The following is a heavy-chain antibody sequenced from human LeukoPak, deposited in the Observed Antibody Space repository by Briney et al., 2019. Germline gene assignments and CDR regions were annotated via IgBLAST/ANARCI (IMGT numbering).Heavy chain of an antibody. D-gene: IGHD3-22*01. V-gene: IGHV4-59*01. CDR2: IDYSGNT. J-gene: IGHJ4*02. CDR1: GVSISSYY. Sequence: PSETLSLTCTVSGVSISSYYWTWIRQPPGKGLEWIGNIDYSGNTKYNPSLKSRVTISVDTSKNQFSLKLSSVTAADTAVYYCARWCYDSSGYRYFDYWGQGTLVTVSS. CDR3: ARWCYDSSGYRYFDY.